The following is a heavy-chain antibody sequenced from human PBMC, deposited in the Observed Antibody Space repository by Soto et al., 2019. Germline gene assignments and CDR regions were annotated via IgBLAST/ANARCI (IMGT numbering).Heavy chain of an antibody. CDR3: ANPITNY. Sequence: GGSLRLSCAASGFTFSRYAMSWVRQAPGKGVEWVSAISGSGGSTYYADSVKGRFTNYRDNSKNTLYLQMNSLRAEDTAVYYCANPITNYWGQGTLVTVSS. D-gene: IGHD1-20*01. CDR2: ISGSGGST. V-gene: IGHV3-23*01. J-gene: IGHJ4*02. CDR1: GFTFSRYA.